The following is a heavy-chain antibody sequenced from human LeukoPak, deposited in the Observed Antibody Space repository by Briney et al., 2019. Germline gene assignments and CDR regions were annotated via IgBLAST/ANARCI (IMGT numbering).Heavy chain of an antibody. CDR3: ARHWSGYTRGGYYYYMDV. J-gene: IGHJ6*03. CDR2: IYYSGST. Sequence: SETLSLTCTVSGGSISSYYWSWIRQPPGKGLEWIGYIYYSGSTNYNPSLKSRVTISVDTSKNQFSLKLSSVTAADTAVYYCARHWSGYTRGGYYYYMDVWGKGTTVTVSS. D-gene: IGHD3-3*01. V-gene: IGHV4-59*01. CDR1: GGSISSYY.